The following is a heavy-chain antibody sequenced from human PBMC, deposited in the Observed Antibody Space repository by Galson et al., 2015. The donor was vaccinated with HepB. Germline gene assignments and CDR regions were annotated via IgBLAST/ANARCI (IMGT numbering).Heavy chain of an antibody. V-gene: IGHV1-69*13. CDR1: GGTFSSYA. Sequence: SVKVSCKASGGTFSSYAISWVRQAPGQGLEWMGGIIPIFGTANYAQKFQGRVTITADESTSTAYMELSSLRSEDTAVYYCARSFSYDSSGYSDYWGQGTLVTVSS. D-gene: IGHD3-22*01. CDR2: IIPIFGTA. J-gene: IGHJ4*02. CDR3: ARSFSYDSSGYSDY.